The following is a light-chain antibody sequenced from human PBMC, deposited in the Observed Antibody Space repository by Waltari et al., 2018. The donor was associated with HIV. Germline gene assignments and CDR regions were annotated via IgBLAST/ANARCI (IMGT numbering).Light chain of an antibody. V-gene: IGLV2-8*01. CDR3: SSYAGSNNKV. J-gene: IGLJ3*02. Sequence: QSALTQPPSASGSPGQSVTISCTGTSSDVGGYNYVSWYQQHPGKAPKLMIYEVSKRPSGVPKRFSGSKSGNTASLTVSGLQAEDEADYYCSSYAGSNNKVFGGGTKLTVL. CDR1: SSDVGGYNY. CDR2: EVS.